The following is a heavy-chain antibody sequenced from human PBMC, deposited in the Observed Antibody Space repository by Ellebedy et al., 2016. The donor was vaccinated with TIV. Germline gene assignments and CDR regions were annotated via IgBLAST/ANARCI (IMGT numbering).Heavy chain of an antibody. CDR3: AKGRGGGSDSSAPRYYFDY. CDR1: GFTFTSYA. J-gene: IGHJ4*02. Sequence: ESLKISCAASGFTFTSYAITWVRQAPGKGLEWVSSTTHNGATTYYADSVKGRFTISRDNSRNTLSLQMNSLRAEDTAVYYCAKGRGGGSDSSAPRYYFDYWGLGTLVTVSS. V-gene: IGHV3-23*01. CDR2: TTHNGATT. D-gene: IGHD3-22*01.